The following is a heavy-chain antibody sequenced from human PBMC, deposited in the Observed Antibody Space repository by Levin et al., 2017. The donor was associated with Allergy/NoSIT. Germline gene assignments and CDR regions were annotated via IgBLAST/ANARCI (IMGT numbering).Heavy chain of an antibody. Sequence: GGSLRLSCAASGFTFDDYAMHWVRQAPGKGLEWVSGISWNSGSIGYADSVKGRFTISRDNAKNSLYLQMNSLRAEDTALYYCAKVEAVAGTGEFDYWGQGTLVTVSS. CDR2: ISWNSGSI. J-gene: IGHJ4*02. V-gene: IGHV3-9*01. CDR1: GFTFDDYA. D-gene: IGHD6-19*01. CDR3: AKVEAVAGTGEFDY.